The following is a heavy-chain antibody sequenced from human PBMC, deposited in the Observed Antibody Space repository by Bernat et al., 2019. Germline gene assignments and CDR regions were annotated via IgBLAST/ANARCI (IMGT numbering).Heavy chain of an antibody. CDR2: ISSSSSYT. D-gene: IGHD1-26*01. V-gene: IGHV3-11*05. J-gene: IGHJ4*02. Sequence: QVQLVESGGGLVKPGGSLRLSCAASGFTFSDYYMRWIRQAPGKGLEWVSYISSSSSYTNYANCVKGRFTISRDNAKSSLYQQVTGLRAEDTAVYYCARDRVGAVFGSDYWGQGTLVTVSS. CDR3: ARDRVGAVFGSDY. CDR1: GFTFSDYY.